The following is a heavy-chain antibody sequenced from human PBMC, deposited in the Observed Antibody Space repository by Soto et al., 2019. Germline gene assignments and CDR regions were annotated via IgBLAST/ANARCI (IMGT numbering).Heavy chain of an antibody. Sequence: ALLNVYCKXSGYTDSVYYMHWVRQAHGQGHEWLGWINPNSGGTNYAQKFQGRVTMTRDTSISTAYMELSRLRSDDTAVYYCVRDRKVKAVVMTTDPWFDPWGQGTLVTV. D-gene: IGHD3-22*01. J-gene: IGHJ5*02. CDR1: GYTDSVYY. CDR2: INPNSGGT. V-gene: IGHV1-2*02. CDR3: VRDRKVKAVVMTTDPWFDP.